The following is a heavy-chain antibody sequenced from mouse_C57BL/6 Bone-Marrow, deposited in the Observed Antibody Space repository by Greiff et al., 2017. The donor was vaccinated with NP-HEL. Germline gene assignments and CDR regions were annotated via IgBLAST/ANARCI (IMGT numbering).Heavy chain of an antibody. D-gene: IGHD1-1*01. Sequence: VQLQQPGAELVKPGASVKLSCKASGYTFTSYWMHWVKQRTGQGLEWIGMIHPNSGSTNYNEKFKSKATLTVDKSSSTAYMQLSSLTSEDSAVYYCARGHSSYYAMDYWGQGTSVTVSS. V-gene: IGHV1-64*01. CDR3: ARGHSSYYAMDY. CDR2: IHPNSGST. J-gene: IGHJ4*01. CDR1: GYTFTSYW.